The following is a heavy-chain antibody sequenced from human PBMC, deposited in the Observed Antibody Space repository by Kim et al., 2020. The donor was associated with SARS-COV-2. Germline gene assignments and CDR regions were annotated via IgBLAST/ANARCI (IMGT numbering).Heavy chain of an antibody. D-gene: IGHD6-25*01. Sequence: ASVKVSCKVSGYTLTELSMHWVRQAPGKGLEWMGGFDPEDGETIYAQKFQGRVTMTEDTYTDTAYMELSSLRSEDTAVYYFATATAALRRVSFDYWGQGTLVAVSS. CDR2: FDPEDGET. CDR3: ATATAALRRVSFDY. CDR1: GYTLTELS. V-gene: IGHV1-24*01. J-gene: IGHJ4*02.